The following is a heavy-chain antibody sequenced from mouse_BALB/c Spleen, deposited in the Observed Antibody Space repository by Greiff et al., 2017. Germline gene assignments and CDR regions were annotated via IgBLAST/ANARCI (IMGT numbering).Heavy chain of an antibody. CDR1: GFTFSDYY. CDR3: AREITTAFAY. CDR2: ISDGGSYT. Sequence: EVKLMESGGGLVKPGGSLKLSCAASGFTFSDYYMYWVRQTPEKRLEWVATISDGGSYTYYPDSVKGRFTISRDNAKNNLYLQMSSLKSEDTAMYYCAREITTAFAYWGQGTLVTVSA. D-gene: IGHD1-2*01. J-gene: IGHJ3*01. V-gene: IGHV5-4*02.